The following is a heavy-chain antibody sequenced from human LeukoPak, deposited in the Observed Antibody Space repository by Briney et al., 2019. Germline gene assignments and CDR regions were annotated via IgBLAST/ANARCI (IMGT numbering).Heavy chain of an antibody. CDR1: GFTFSDYY. Sequence: PGESLRLSCAASGFTFSDYYMSWIRQAPGKGLEWVSYISSSGSTIYYADSVKGRFTISRDNAKNSLYLQMNSLRAEDTAVYYCASGAARYNWFDPWGQGTLVTVSS. V-gene: IGHV3-11*01. D-gene: IGHD6-6*01. J-gene: IGHJ5*02. CDR3: ASGAARYNWFDP. CDR2: ISSSGSTI.